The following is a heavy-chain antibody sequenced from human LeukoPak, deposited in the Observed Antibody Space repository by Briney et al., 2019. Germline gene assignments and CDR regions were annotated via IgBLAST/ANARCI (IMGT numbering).Heavy chain of an antibody. V-gene: IGHV3-21*01. CDR2: ISSSSSYI. CDR1: GFTFSSYS. D-gene: IGHD6-19*01. CDR3: ASSLGGSGCEY. Sequence: GGSLRLSCAASGFTFSSYSMNWVRQAPGKGLEWVSSISSSSSYIYYADSVKGRFTISRDNTKNSLYLQMNSLRVEDTAVYYCASSLGGSGCEYWGQGTLVTVSS. J-gene: IGHJ4*02.